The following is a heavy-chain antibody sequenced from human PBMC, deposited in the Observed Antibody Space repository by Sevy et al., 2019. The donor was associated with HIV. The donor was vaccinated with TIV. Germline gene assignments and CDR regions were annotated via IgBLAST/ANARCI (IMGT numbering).Heavy chain of an antibody. V-gene: IGHV3-72*01. CDR3: ARGRENGTYWDFDY. J-gene: IGHJ4*02. Sequence: GGSLRLSCAASGFTFSDHYMDWVRQAPGKGLEWVGRTRNKANSYTTEYAASVKGRFTISRDDSKNSLSLQMNSLKTEDTAVYYCARGRENGTYWDFDYWGQRTLVTVSS. D-gene: IGHD2-8*02. CDR2: TRNKANSYTT. CDR1: GFTFSDHY.